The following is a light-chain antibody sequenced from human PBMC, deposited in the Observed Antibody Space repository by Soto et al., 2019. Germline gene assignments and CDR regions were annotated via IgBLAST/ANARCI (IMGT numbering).Light chain of an antibody. CDR1: QSISSY. V-gene: IGKV1-39*01. J-gene: IGKJ3*01. Sequence: DIQMTQSPSSLSASVGDRVTITCRASQSISSYLNWYQQKPGKAPKLLIYAASSLQSGVPSRFRGSGAWTDFTLTISSLQPEDFATYYCQQSYSTRLFTFGPGTKVDIK. CDR2: AAS. CDR3: QQSYSTRLFT.